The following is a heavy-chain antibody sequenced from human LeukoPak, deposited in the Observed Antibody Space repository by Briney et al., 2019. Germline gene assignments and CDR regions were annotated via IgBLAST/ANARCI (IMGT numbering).Heavy chain of an antibody. D-gene: IGHD3-10*01. Sequence: GGSLRLSCAASGFTFSTFAMIWVRQPPGKGLEWVSSIFPSGGEIHYADSVKGRFTISRDNAMDTPYLQMNSLRADDTAVYYCAKDRVDGSGSHFDSWGQGSLVIVSS. CDR2: IFPSGGEI. V-gene: IGHV3-23*01. CDR3: AKDRVDGSGSHFDS. CDR1: GFTFSTFA. J-gene: IGHJ4*02.